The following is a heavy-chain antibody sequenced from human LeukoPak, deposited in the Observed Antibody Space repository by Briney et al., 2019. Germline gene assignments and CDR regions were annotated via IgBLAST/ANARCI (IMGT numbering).Heavy chain of an antibody. D-gene: IGHD6-6*01. Sequence: PGGSLRLSCAASGFTFSSYAMSWVRQAPGKGLEWVSAISGSGGSTYYADSVKGRFTISRDNAKNSLYLQMNSLRAEDTAVYYCARDTKLVGFDYWGQGTLVTVSS. V-gene: IGHV3-23*01. CDR1: GFTFSSYA. CDR3: ARDTKLVGFDY. CDR2: ISGSGGST. J-gene: IGHJ4*02.